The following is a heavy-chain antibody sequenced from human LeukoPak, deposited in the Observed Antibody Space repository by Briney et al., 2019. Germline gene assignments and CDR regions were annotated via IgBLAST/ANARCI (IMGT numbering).Heavy chain of an antibody. Sequence: ASVKVSCKVSGYTFTGYFVHWLRQAPGQGLEWMGWVDPNSGDTNYAQKFQGRVTMTTDTSISTAYMGLSSLTSDDTAVYYCARPYSITWYEWFDPWGQGTLVTVSS. D-gene: IGHD3-3*01. CDR2: VDPNSGDT. V-gene: IGHV1-2*02. J-gene: IGHJ5*02. CDR1: GYTFTGYF. CDR3: ARPYSITWYEWFDP.